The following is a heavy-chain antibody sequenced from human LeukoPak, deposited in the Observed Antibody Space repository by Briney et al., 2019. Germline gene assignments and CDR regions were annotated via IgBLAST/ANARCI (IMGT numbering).Heavy chain of an antibody. V-gene: IGHV1-69*13. CDR2: IIPIFGTA. CDR3: ARDVPGVTPSSE. Sequence: SVKVSCKASGGTFSSYAISWVRQAPGQGLEWMGGIIPIFGTANYAQKFQGRVTITADESTSTAYMELSSLRSEDTAVYYCARDVPGVTPSSEWGQGTLVTVSS. D-gene: IGHD2-21*02. J-gene: IGHJ4*02. CDR1: GGTFSSYA.